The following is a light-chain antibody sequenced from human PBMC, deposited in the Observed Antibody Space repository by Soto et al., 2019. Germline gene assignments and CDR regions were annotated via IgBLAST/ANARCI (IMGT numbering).Light chain of an antibody. J-gene: IGKJ1*01. Sequence: DIQMTQSPSTLSASVGDRVTITCRASQSISSRLAWYQQKPGKAPKLLIYDASSLESGVPSRFSGSGSGTEFTLTISSLQSDDFATYFCQQYNTYSKTFGQGTKVDI. CDR2: DAS. CDR3: QQYNTYSKT. V-gene: IGKV1-5*01. CDR1: QSISSR.